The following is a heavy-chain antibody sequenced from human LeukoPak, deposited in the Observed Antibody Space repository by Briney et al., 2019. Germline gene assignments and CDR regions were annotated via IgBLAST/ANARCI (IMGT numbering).Heavy chain of an antibody. V-gene: IGHV4-34*01. J-gene: IGHJ6*03. D-gene: IGHD4-17*01. CDR2: INHSGST. CDR3: ARGWSKDVRLRPGRYYMDV. CDR1: GGSFSGYY. Sequence: SETLSLTCAVYGGSFSGYYWSWIRQPPGKGLEWIGEINHSGSTNYNPSLKSRVTISVDTSKNQFSLKLSSVTAADTAVYYCARGWSKDVRLRPGRYYMDVWGRGTTVTVSS.